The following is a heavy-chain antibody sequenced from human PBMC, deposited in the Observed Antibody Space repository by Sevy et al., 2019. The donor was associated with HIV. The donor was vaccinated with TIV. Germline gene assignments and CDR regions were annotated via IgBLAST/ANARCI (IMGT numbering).Heavy chain of an antibody. CDR2: SSWNSGSI. V-gene: IGHV3-9*01. Sequence: GGSLRLSCVASGFTFDDYAMHWVRQAPGKGPEWVSGSSWNSGSIGYAESVKGRFTISRDNAKNSLYLQMNSLRVEDTALYYCANGIGYSNGWYSWFDSWGQGTLVTVSS. CDR3: ANGIGYSNGWYSWFDS. J-gene: IGHJ5*01. CDR1: GFTFDDYA. D-gene: IGHD6-19*01.